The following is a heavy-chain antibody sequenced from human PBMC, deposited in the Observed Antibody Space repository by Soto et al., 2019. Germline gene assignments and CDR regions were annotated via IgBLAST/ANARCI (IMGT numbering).Heavy chain of an antibody. Sequence: EVQLLESGGGLVQPGGSLRLSCAASGFTFSSYAMSWVRQAPGKGLEWVSAISGSGGSTYYAHSVKGRFTISRDNSKNTLYLQMNSLRAEDTAVYYCAKAWEAYYYYYGMDVWGQGTTVTVSS. D-gene: IGHD1-26*01. CDR2: ISGSGGST. CDR3: AKAWEAYYYYYGMDV. CDR1: GFTFSSYA. J-gene: IGHJ6*02. V-gene: IGHV3-23*01.